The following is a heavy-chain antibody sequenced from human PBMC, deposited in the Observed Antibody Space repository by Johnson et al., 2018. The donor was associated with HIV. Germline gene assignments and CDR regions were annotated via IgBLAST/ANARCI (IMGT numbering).Heavy chain of an antibody. CDR3: ARAFPVVILAFDI. V-gene: IGHV3-23*04. J-gene: IGHJ3*02. D-gene: IGHD3-22*01. Sequence: VQLVESGGGLVQPGGSLRLSCAASGFTFSSYAMSWVRQAPGKGLEWVSAISGSGGSTYYADSVKVRFTISRDNSKNSLYLQMNSLKAEDTALYYCARAFPVVILAFDIWGQGTMLTVSS. CDR1: GFTFSSYA. CDR2: ISGSGGST.